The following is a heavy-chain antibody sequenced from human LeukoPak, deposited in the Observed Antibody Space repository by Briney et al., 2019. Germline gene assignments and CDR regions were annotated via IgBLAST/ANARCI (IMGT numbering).Heavy chain of an antibody. V-gene: IGHV1-69*06. Sequence: GSSVQVSCQASGGTFSGYAISWVRQAPGQGLEWMGGIIPIFGTANYAQKFQGRVTITADKSTSTAYMELSSLRSEDTAVYYCARSLYYDILTGYYYYFDYWGQGTLVTVSS. J-gene: IGHJ4*02. CDR2: IIPIFGTA. CDR3: ARSLYYDILTGYYYYFDY. CDR1: GGTFSGYA. D-gene: IGHD3-9*01.